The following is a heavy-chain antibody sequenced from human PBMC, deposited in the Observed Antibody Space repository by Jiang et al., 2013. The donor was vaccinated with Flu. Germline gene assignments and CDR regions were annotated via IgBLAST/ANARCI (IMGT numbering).Heavy chain of an antibody. V-gene: IGHV4-38-2*02. Sequence: GLVKPSETLSLTCAVSTYSISSGYYWGWIRQPPGKGLEWIGSIYHSGSTYYNPSLKSRVTISVDTSKNQFSLKLSSVTAADTAVYYCARDRPTSGFDPWGQGTLVTVSS. J-gene: IGHJ5*02. CDR1: TYSISSGYY. CDR3: ARDRPTSGFDP. CDR2: IYHSGST. D-gene: IGHD3-16*01.